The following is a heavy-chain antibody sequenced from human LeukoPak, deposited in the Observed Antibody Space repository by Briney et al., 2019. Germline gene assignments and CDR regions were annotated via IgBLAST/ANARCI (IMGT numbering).Heavy chain of an antibody. CDR3: ARGRSGSYSRKYYFDY. CDR2: INHSGST. D-gene: IGHD1-26*01. J-gene: IGHJ4*02. Sequence: SETLPLTCAVYGGSFSGYYWSWIRQPPGKGLEWIGEINHSGSTNYNPSLKSRVTISVDTSKNQFSLKLSSVTAADTAVYYCARGRSGSYSRKYYFDYWGQGTLVTVSS. V-gene: IGHV4-34*01. CDR1: GGSFSGYY.